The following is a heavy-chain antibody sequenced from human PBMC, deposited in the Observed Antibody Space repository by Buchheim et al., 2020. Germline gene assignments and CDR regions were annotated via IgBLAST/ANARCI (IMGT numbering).Heavy chain of an antibody. CDR2: ISTSGSDV. J-gene: IGHJ4*01. CDR3: VRDRSAYDWGY. CDR1: GFTFTKYE. D-gene: IGHD5-12*01. Sequence: EVHLVESGGGSVQPGGSLRLSCAASGFTFTKYEMNWVRQAPGKGLEWVSYISTSGSDVYYSDSAQGRFTISRDNAKNSLYLPMNSLRAEDTAVYYCVRDRSAYDWGYWGHGTL. V-gene: IGHV3-48*03.